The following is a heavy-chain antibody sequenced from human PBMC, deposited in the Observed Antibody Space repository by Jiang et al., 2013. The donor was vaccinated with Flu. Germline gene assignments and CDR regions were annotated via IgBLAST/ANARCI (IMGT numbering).Heavy chain of an antibody. CDR2: IRYDGSNK. Sequence: FTFSSYGMHWVRQAPGKGLEWVAFIRYDGSNKYYADSVKGRFTISRDNSKNTLYLQMNSLRAEDTAVYYCAKDERSGPPLYYFDYWGQGTLVTVSS. CDR1: FTFSSYG. CDR3: AKDERSGPPLYYFDY. V-gene: IGHV3-30*02. J-gene: IGHJ4*02. D-gene: IGHD3-10*01.